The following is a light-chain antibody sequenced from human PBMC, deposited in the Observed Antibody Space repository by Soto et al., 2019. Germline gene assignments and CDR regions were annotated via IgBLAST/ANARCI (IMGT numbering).Light chain of an antibody. CDR2: AAS. V-gene: IGKV1-27*01. J-gene: IGKJ1*01. CDR3: QKYDSVPT. CDR1: QGIGRS. Sequence: DIQMPQSPSTLSASVGDTVTMTCRPSQGIGRSLAWYQQKPGTVPKVLIHAASTLQSGVSSRFSGSGSGTYFTLTISSLQPEGVATYYCQKYDSVPTFGPGTKVDI.